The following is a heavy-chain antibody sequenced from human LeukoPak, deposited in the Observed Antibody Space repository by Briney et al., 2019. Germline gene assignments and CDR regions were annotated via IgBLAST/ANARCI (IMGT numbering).Heavy chain of an antibody. V-gene: IGHV3-66*02. CDR2: IYSGGST. CDR1: GFTVSSNY. D-gene: IGHD1-26*01. J-gene: IGHJ4*02. Sequence: GGSLRLSCAASGFTVSSNYMSWVRQAPGKGLEWVSVIYSGGSTYYADSVKGRFTVSRDNSKNTLYLQMNSLRAEDTAVYYCARDPSGSYSGYWGQGTLSPSPQ. CDR3: ARDPSGSYSGY.